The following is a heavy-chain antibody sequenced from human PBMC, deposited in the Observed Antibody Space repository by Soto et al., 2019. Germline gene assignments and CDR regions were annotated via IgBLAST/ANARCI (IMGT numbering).Heavy chain of an antibody. V-gene: IGHV3-30*18. Sequence: QVQLVESGGGGVKPGRSLRLSWAASGFTFSSYDIHGFRQAPGKGLEWVAIISYDGSSKYYTDSVKGRFTISRDNSKNTLYLQMNSLRAEDTAVYYCAKDRSGSSGLDYWGQGTLVTVSS. J-gene: IGHJ4*02. CDR2: ISYDGSSK. CDR1: GFTFSSYD. D-gene: IGHD6-19*01. CDR3: AKDRSGSSGLDY.